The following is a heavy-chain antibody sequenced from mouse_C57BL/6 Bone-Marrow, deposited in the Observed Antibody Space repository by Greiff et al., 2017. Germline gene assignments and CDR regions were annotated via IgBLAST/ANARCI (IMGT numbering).Heavy chain of an antibody. CDR3: ARDLLYYYGGSYWYFDV. CDR1: GFTFSDYY. Sequence: EVKLMESEGGLVQPGSSMKLSCTASGFTFSDYYMAWVRQVPEKGLEWVANINYDGSSTYYLDSLKSRFIISRDTAKNILYLQMSSLKSEDTATXYCARDLLYYYGGSYWYFDVWGTGTTVTVSS. J-gene: IGHJ1*03. D-gene: IGHD1-1*01. V-gene: IGHV5-16*01. CDR2: INYDGSST.